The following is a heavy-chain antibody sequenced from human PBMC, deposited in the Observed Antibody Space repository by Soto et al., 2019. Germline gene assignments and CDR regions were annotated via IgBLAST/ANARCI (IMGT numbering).Heavy chain of an antibody. Sequence: GSLRLYCAASGFTFISYAMSWVRQAPGKGLEWVSAISGSGGSTYYADSVKGRFTISRDNSKNTLYLQMNSLRAEDTAVYYCAKDPTRVRRAFDIWGQGTMVTVSS. CDR2: ISGSGGST. CDR3: AKDPTRVRRAFDI. V-gene: IGHV3-23*01. J-gene: IGHJ3*02. CDR1: GFTFISYA.